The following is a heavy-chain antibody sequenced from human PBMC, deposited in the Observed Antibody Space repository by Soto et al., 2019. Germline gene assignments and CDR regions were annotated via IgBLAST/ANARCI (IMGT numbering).Heavy chain of an antibody. J-gene: IGHJ4*02. CDR3: VRRVSGNYDY. Sequence: SETLSLTCTVSGGSISSSSYYWGWIRQPPGKGLEWIGSIYYSGSTYYNPSLKSRVTISVDTSKNTLYLQMGSLRAEDMAVYYCVRRVSGNYDYWGQGTLVTVSS. D-gene: IGHD1-7*01. V-gene: IGHV4-39*01. CDR2: IYYSGST. CDR1: GGSISSSSYY.